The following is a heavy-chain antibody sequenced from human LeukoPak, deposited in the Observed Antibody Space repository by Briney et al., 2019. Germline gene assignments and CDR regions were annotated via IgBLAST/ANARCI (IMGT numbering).Heavy chain of an antibody. J-gene: IGHJ4*02. CDR3: ARDTSGSYPITYFDS. V-gene: IGHV3-21*01. CDR2: IDSTSGYI. CDR1: GFTFSSDS. D-gene: IGHD3-10*01. Sequence: GGSLRLSCVASGFTFSSDSMNWVRQAPGKGMEWVSYIDSTSGYIYYADSVKGRFTISRDNAKNSLYLQMNILSDEDTAVYYCARDTSGSYPITYFDSWGQGALVTVSS.